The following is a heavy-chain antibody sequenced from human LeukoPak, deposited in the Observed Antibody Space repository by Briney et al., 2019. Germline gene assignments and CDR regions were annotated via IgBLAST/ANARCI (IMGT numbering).Heavy chain of an antibody. V-gene: IGHV4-34*01. Sequence: SETLSLTCAVSGGSFSDNSCNWIRQPPGKGLEWIGEVNHSGRTNYNPSLKSRVTISVDTSKNRFSLELTSVTAADTALYYCARLHSGNFLADSWGQGTLVTVSS. J-gene: IGHJ4*02. CDR3: ARLHSGNFLADS. CDR2: VNHSGRT. CDR1: GGSFSDNS. D-gene: IGHD1-26*01.